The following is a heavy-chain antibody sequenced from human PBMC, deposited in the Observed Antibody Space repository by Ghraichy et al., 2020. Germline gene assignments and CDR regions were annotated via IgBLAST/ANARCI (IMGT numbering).Heavy chain of an antibody. D-gene: IGHD3-10*01. CDR3: ARDPSYLPLGLGWFDP. J-gene: IGHJ5*02. V-gene: IGHV4-59*01. CDR1: GGSISSYY. Sequence: SETLSLTCTVSGGSISSYYWSWIRQPPGKGLEWIGYIYYSGSTNYNPSLKSRVTISVDTSKNQFSLKLSSVTAADTAVYYCARDPSYLPLGLGWFDPWGQGTLVTVSS. CDR2: IYYSGST.